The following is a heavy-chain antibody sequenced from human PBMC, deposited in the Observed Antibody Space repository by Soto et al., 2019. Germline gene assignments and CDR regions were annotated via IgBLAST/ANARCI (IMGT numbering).Heavy chain of an antibody. D-gene: IGHD2-15*01. V-gene: IGHV3-74*02. CDR1: GFTFSNYW. J-gene: IGHJ6*03. Sequence: EVQLVESGGGLVQPGGSLRLSCAASGFTFSNYWMYCVRQATGKGLEWVSRINSDGSVSSYADSVKGRLTISRDNVKNTLYLQMDSLRAEDTAVYYCARGECVGGTCYSLAGSFYSYMDVWGKGTTVTVFS. CDR2: INSDGSVS. CDR3: ARGECVGGTCYSLAGSFYSYMDV.